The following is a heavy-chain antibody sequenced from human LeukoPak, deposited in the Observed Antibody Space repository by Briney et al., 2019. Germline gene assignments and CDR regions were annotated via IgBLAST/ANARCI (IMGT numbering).Heavy chain of an antibody. CDR2: IYPGDSDT. CDR3: AGPIGYCTNCVCYDSFDI. Sequence: GESLKISWKGSGYTFTSYWIAWVRQMPGKGLEWMGIIYPGDSDTRYSPSFQGQVTISADKSISTAYLQWSSLKASDTAMYYCAGPIGYCTNCVCYDSFDIWGQGTMVTVSS. CDR1: GYTFTSYW. V-gene: IGHV5-51*01. D-gene: IGHD2-8*01. J-gene: IGHJ3*02.